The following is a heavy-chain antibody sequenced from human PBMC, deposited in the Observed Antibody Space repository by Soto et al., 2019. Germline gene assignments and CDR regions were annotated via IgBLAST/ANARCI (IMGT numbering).Heavy chain of an antibody. CDR2: IYYSGST. D-gene: IGHD3-10*01. V-gene: IGHV4-30-4*01. Sequence: SETLSLTCTVSGGSISSGDYYWSWIRQPPGKGLEWIGYIYYSGSTYYNPSLKSRVTISVDTSKNQFSPKLSSVTAADTAVYYCARVGGFGATTIDYWGQGTLVTVSS. J-gene: IGHJ4*02. CDR1: GGSISSGDYY. CDR3: ARVGGFGATTIDY.